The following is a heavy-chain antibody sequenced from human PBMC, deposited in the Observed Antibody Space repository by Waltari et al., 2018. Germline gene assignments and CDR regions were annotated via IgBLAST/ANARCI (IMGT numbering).Heavy chain of an antibody. CDR1: GGSISSSSYY. D-gene: IGHD3-22*01. Sequence: QLQLQESGPGLVKPSETLSLTCTVSGGSISSSSYYWGWIRQPPGKGLEWIGRIYYSGSTYYNPSLKSRVTISVDTSKNQFSLKLSSVTAADTAVYYCARAPPTYYYDSSGYKASLFDIWGQGTMVTVSS. J-gene: IGHJ3*02. CDR3: ARAPPTYYYDSSGYKASLFDI. CDR2: IYYSGST. V-gene: IGHV4-39*07.